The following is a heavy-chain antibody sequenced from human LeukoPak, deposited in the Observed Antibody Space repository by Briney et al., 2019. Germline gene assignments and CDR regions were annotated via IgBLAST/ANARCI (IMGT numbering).Heavy chain of an antibody. CDR3: ARDQEGFDY. J-gene: IGHJ4*02. V-gene: IGHV1-8*01. CDR1: GYTFTSYD. Sequence: ASVKVSCKASGYTFTSYDINWVRQATGQGLEWMGWMNPNSGNTGYAQKFQGRVTVTRDTSTSTVHMELSGPRSEDTAVYYCARDQEGFDYWGQGTLVTVSS. CDR2: MNPNSGNT.